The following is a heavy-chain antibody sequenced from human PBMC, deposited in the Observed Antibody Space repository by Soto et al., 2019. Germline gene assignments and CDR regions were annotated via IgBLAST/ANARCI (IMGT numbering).Heavy chain of an antibody. Sequence: EVQLVESGGGLVKPGGSLRLSCAASGFTFSNAWMSWVRQAPGKGLEWVGRIKSKTDGGTTDYAAPVKGRFTISRDDSKNTLYLQMNSLKTEDTAVYYCTSHPNDSGGGDYYFDYWGQGTLVTVSS. V-gene: IGHV3-15*01. CDR1: GFTFSNAW. CDR2: IKSKTDGGTT. CDR3: TSHPNDSGGGDYYFDY. J-gene: IGHJ4*02. D-gene: IGHD2-21*02.